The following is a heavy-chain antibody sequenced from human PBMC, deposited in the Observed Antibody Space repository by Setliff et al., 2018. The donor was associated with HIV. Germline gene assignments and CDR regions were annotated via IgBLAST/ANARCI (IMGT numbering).Heavy chain of an antibody. CDR2: INPSDGTT. J-gene: IGHJ4*02. V-gene: IGHV1-46*01. CDR3: VKEYHTTATDTRVANYFDY. CDR1: GYTFTSCF. D-gene: IGHD6-13*01. Sequence: GASVKVSCKASGYTFTSCFMHWGRQAPGQGLEYMGIINPSDGTTDYTQKFQDRVTMTSDTSTSTVYMELRSLRSEDTAIYYCVKEYHTTATDTRVANYFDYWGQGTLFTVS.